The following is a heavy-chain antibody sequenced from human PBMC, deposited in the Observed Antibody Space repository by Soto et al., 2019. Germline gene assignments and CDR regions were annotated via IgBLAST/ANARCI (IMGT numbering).Heavy chain of an antibody. CDR3: ARDPGYCTNGVCYTGMVDY. J-gene: IGHJ4*02. D-gene: IGHD2-8*01. V-gene: IGHV1-18*01. Sequence: ASVKVSCKASGSTFTSYGISWVRQAPGQGLEWMGWISAYNGNTNYAQKLQGRVTMTTDTSTSTAYMELRSLRSDDTAVYYCARDPGYCTNGVCYTGMVDYWGQGTLVTVSS. CDR1: GSTFTSYG. CDR2: ISAYNGNT.